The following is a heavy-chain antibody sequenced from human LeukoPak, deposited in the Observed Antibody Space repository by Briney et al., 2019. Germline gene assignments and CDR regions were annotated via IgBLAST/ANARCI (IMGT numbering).Heavy chain of an antibody. J-gene: IGHJ4*02. V-gene: IGHV3-30*03. D-gene: IGHD6-13*01. CDR1: GFTFSSYG. CDR3: ARGLGGPKLTEQQLAPFDY. Sequence: GGSLRLSCAASGFTFSSYGMHWVRQAPGKGLEWVAVISYDGSNKYYADSVKGRFTISRDNSKNTLYLQMNSLRAEDTAVYYCARGLGGPKLTEQQLAPFDYWGQGTLVTVSS. CDR2: ISYDGSNK.